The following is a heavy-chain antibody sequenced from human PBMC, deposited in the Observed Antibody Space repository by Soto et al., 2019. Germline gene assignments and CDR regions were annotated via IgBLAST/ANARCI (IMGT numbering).Heavy chain of an antibody. V-gene: IGHV3-23*01. Sequence: GGSLRLSCSASGFTFRSYAMSGVRQAPGKGLEWVSAISGSGGSTYYADSVKGRFTISRDNSKNTLYLQMNSLRAEDTAVYYCAKDERGAVAGPNFDYWGQGTLVTVSS. D-gene: IGHD6-19*01. J-gene: IGHJ4*02. CDR2: ISGSGGST. CDR1: GFTFRSYA. CDR3: AKDERGAVAGPNFDY.